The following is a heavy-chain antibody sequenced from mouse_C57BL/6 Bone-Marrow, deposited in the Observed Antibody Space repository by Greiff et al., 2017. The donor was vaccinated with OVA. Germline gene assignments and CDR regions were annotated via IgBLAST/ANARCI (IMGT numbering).Heavy chain of an antibody. CDR1: GFTFSSYA. CDR3: ARDNGYYGGAMDY. CDR2: ISDGGSYT. J-gene: IGHJ4*01. Sequence: DVKLVESGGGLVKPGGSLKLSCAASGFTFSSYAMSWVRQTPEKRLEWVATISDGGSYTYYPDNVKGRFTISRDNAKNNLYLQMSHLKSEDTAMYYCARDNGYYGGAMDYWGQGTSVTVSS. V-gene: IGHV5-4*01. D-gene: IGHD2-3*01.